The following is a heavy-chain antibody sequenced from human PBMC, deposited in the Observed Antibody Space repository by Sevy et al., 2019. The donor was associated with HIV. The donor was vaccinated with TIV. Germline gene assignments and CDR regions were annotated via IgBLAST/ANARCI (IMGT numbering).Heavy chain of an antibody. CDR2: ISSSGGFT. CDR3: AKEESGGYF. V-gene: IGHV3-23*01. CDR1: GFNFLSYV. D-gene: IGHD6-19*01. J-gene: IGHJ4*02. Sequence: GGSLRLSCAASGFNFLSYVISWVRQTPGQGLEWVSSISSSGGFTYYADSVKGRFTISRDNSKNSVDLQINSLRADDTAVYFCAKEESGGYFWGQGTLVTASS.